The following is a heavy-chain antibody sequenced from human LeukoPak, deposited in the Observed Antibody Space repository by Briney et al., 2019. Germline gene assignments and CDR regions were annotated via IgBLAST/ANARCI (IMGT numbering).Heavy chain of an antibody. J-gene: IGHJ3*02. D-gene: IGHD3-22*01. CDR2: IYYSGST. CDR1: GGSISSYY. Sequence: PSETLSLTRTVPGGSISSYYWSWIRQPPGKGLEWIGYIYYSGSTNYNPSLKSRVTISVDTSKNQFSLKLSSVTAADTAVYYCARDPGPDYYDSSGYYSLNAFDIGGQGTMVTVSS. V-gene: IGHV4-59*01. CDR3: ARDPGPDYYDSSGYYSLNAFDI.